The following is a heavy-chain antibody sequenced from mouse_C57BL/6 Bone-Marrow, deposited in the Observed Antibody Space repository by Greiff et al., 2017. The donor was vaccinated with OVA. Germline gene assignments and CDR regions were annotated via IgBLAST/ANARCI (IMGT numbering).Heavy chain of an antibody. V-gene: IGHV6-3*01. J-gene: IGHJ3*01. CDR3: SYDVGFAY. D-gene: IGHD2-12*01. CDR1: GFTFSNYW. Sequence: EVQLVESGGGLVQPGGSMKLSCVASGFTFSNYWMNWVRQSPEKGLEWVAQIRLKSDNYATHYAESVKGRFTISRDDSKSSVYLQMNNLRAEDTGIYYCSYDVGFAYWGQGTLVTVSA. CDR2: IRLKSDNYAT.